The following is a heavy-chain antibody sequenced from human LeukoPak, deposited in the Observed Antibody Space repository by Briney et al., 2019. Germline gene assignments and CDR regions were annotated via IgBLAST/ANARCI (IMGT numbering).Heavy chain of an antibody. CDR1: GGSINSYY. J-gene: IGHJ6*03. Sequence: PSETLSLTCTVSGGSINSYYRSWIRHPPGKGLERIGYIHYTGSTNYNPSLKSRVTISVDKSKNQFTLNLRYVTAADTAVYFCARDPASIEDRKYMDVWAKGTTVTVSS. CDR2: IHYTGST. D-gene: IGHD6-6*01. CDR3: ARDPASIEDRKYMDV. V-gene: IGHV4-59*12.